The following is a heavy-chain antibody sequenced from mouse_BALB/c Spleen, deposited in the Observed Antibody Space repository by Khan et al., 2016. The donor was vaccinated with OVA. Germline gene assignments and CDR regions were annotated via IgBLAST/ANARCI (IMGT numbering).Heavy chain of an antibody. D-gene: IGHD1-2*01. CDR2: IGYSGST. CDR1: GYSITSDYA. CDR3: VSSGLTRPDTAYFIN. J-gene: IGHJ2*01. V-gene: IGHV3-2*02. Sequence: VQLKEAGPGLLKPSQSLSLTCTVTGYSITSDYAWNWIRQFPGNKLEWMAYIGYSGSTTYNPSLRSRISITRDTSKNQFFLQLNSLRTADTDTYYCVSSGLTRPDTAYFINWGQATTRTASS.